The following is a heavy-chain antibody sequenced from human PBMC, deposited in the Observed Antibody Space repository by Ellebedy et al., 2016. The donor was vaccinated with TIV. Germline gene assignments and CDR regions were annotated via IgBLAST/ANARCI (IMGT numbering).Heavy chain of an antibody. J-gene: IGHJ4*02. CDR3: VIWGQSYGR. CDR2: INPDGSAE. D-gene: IGHD3-16*01. Sequence: PGGSLRLSCAASGFIISGDWMSWVRQAPGKGLEWVAHINPDGSAEYYVDSVKGRFTISRDNAKRSLFLQMNSLRVDDTAVYYCVIWGQSYGRWGQGSLVTISS. CDR1: GFIISGDW. V-gene: IGHV3-7*03.